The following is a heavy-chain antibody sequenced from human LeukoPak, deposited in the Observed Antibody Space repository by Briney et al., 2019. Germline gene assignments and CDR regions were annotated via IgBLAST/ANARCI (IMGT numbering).Heavy chain of an antibody. CDR1: GGSISSYY. J-gene: IGHJ4*02. CDR3: ARGLHLDY. V-gene: IGHV4-59*01. CDR2: IYYGGST. Sequence: SETLSLTCTVSGGSISSYYWSWIRQPPGKGLEWIGYIYYGGSTNYNPSLKSRVTISVDTSKNQFSLKLSSVTAADTAVYYCARGLHLDYWGQGTLVTVSS. D-gene: IGHD2-15*01.